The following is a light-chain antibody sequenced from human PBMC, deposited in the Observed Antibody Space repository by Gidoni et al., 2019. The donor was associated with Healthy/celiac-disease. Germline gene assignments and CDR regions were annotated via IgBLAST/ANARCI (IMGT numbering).Light chain of an antibody. CDR2: GAS. Sequence: EIALTQSPGTLSLSPGERATLSCRASQSVSSSYLAWYQQKPGQAPRLLIYGASSRATGIPDRFSGSGSGTDFTLTISRLEPEDFAVYYCQQYGSSPVSFGQGTKLEIK. V-gene: IGKV3-20*01. J-gene: IGKJ2*03. CDR3: QQYGSSPVS. CDR1: QSVSSSY.